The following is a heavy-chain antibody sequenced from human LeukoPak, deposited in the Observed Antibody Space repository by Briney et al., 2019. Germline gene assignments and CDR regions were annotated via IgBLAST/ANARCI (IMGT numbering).Heavy chain of an antibody. CDR1: GYTFTSYG. V-gene: IGHV1-18*04. CDR3: ARVLYSSSWYQRGPFDY. J-gene: IGHJ4*02. D-gene: IGHD6-13*01. CDR2: ISAYNGNT. Sequence: ASVKVSCKASGYTFTSYGISWVRQAPGQGLEWMGWISAYNGNTNYAQKLQGRVTMTTDTSTSTAYMGLRSLRSDDTAVYYCARVLYSSSWYQRGPFDYWGQGTLVTVSS.